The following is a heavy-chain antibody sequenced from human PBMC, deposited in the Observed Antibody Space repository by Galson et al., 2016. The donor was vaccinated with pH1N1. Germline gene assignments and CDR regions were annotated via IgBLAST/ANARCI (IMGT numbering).Heavy chain of an antibody. CDR1: EYSFTSYD. Sequence: SVKVSCKASEYSFTSYDINWVRQATGQGPEWMGWMNPYSGATGYSEKFQGRVTVTRDTSTSTAYMELSGLRSEDTAMYYCARDVGRYSDYFRASCTHDAFDLWGQGTMIIVSS. CDR3: ARDVGRYSDYFRASCTHDAFDL. D-gene: IGHD6-13*01. V-gene: IGHV1-8*01. CDR2: MNPYSGAT. J-gene: IGHJ3*01.